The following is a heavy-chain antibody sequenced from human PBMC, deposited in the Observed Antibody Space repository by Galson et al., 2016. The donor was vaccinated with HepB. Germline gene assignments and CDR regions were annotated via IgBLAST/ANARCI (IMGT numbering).Heavy chain of an antibody. Sequence: SLRLSCAAAGFAFSGYAMSWVRQAPGKGLEWVSIIHNSEDISYYADSVKGRFTISRDNSKNTLYLQMNSLRAGDTAVYYCVKWRGGVWTDYFIDYWGQGTLVTVSS. CDR1: GFAFSGYA. CDR2: IHNSEDIS. J-gene: IGHJ4*02. CDR3: VKWRGGVWTDYFIDY. V-gene: IGHV3-23*01. D-gene: IGHD3/OR15-3a*01.